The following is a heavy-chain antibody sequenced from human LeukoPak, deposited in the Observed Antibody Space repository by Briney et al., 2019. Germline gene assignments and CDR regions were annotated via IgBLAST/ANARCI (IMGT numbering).Heavy chain of an antibody. CDR3: TTSTLFSGSYPDDY. D-gene: IGHD1-26*01. CDR2: IKSEAHGGTT. CDR1: GFTFSNAW. V-gene: IGHV3-15*01. Sequence: GGSLRLSCAASGFTFSNAWMSWVRQAPGKGLEWIGRIKSEAHGGTTDYAAPVKGRFTISRDDSKNTLYLQMNSLKTEDTAVYYCTTSTLFSGSYPDDYWGQGTLVTVSS. J-gene: IGHJ4*02.